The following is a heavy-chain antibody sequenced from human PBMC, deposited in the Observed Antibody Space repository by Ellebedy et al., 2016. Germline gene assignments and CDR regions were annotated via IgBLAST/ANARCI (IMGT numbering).Heavy chain of an antibody. J-gene: IGHJ4*02. Sequence: ASVKVSCKASGYTFTGYYMHWVRQAPGQGLEWMGIISPSGGSTNYAQKFRGRVTMTRDTSTSTVYMELSSLRSEDTAVYFCARELITYYYNSSGYNDYWGQGTLVTVSS. CDR1: GYTFTGYY. D-gene: IGHD3-22*01. CDR3: ARELITYYYNSSGYNDY. V-gene: IGHV1-46*01. CDR2: ISPSGGST.